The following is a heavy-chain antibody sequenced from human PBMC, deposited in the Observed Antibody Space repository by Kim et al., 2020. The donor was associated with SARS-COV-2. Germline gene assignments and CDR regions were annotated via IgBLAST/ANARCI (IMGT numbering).Heavy chain of an antibody. CDR3: TKGGTEQQPYDY. Sequence: IYYADSVKDRLTISRDNALSSLYLQINSLRAEDTAIYYCTKGGTEQQPYDYWGQGTLVTVSS. D-gene: IGHD6-13*01. J-gene: IGHJ4*02. V-gene: IGHV3-21*01. CDR2: I.